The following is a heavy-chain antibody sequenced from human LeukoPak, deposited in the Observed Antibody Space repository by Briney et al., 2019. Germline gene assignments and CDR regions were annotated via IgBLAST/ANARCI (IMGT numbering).Heavy chain of an antibody. V-gene: IGHV4-38-2*02. CDR1: GHSIINSFY. CDR2: IYHSGAT. D-gene: IGHD3-22*01. J-gene: IGHJ1*01. CDR3: ARAADSSAFSAFQH. Sequence: SETLSLTCTVSGHSIINSFYWGWIRQPPGKGLEWIGSIYHSGATYYNPSLKSRVTISLDTSKNQFSLKLNSVTAADTAVYYCARAADSSAFSAFQHWGQGTLVTVSS.